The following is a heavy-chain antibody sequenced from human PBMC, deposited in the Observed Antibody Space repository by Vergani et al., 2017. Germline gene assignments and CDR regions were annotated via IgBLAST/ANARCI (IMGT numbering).Heavy chain of an antibody. Sequence: QVQLQRWGAGLLKPSETLSLTCAVYGGSFSGYYWSWIRQPPGKGLEWIGEINHSGSTNYNPSLKSRVTISVDTSKNQFSLKLSSVTAADTAVYYCARGLRSSSWYELWGQGILVTVSS. CDR3: ARGLRSSSWYEL. J-gene: IGHJ4*02. CDR1: GGSFSGYY. D-gene: IGHD6-13*01. V-gene: IGHV4-34*01. CDR2: INHSGST.